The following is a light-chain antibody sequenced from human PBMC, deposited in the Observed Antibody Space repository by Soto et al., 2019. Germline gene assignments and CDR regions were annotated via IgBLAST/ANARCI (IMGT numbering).Light chain of an antibody. Sequence: QSALTQPASVSGSPGQSITISCTGTSSDVGGYNYVSWYQQHPGKAPRRMIYDVSNRPSGVSTRFSGSKSGNTASLTISGIQAEDEADYYCCSFTTSHTWVFGGGTKLTVL. CDR3: CSFTTSHTWV. CDR1: SSDVGGYNY. CDR2: DVS. J-gene: IGLJ3*02. V-gene: IGLV2-14*01.